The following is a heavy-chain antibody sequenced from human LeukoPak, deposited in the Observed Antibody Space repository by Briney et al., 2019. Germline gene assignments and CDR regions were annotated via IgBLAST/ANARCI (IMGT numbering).Heavy chain of an antibody. CDR2: MYISGTT. Sequence: SETLSLTYTVSGGSISSGSYYWSWIRQPAGKGLEWIGRMYISGTTNYNPTLKSRVTISVDTSKNQFSLKVSSVTAADTAVYYCARGEPRYQYAMDVWGQGTTVTVSS. CDR1: GGSISSGSYY. V-gene: IGHV4-61*02. J-gene: IGHJ6*02. CDR3: ARGEPRYQYAMDV. D-gene: IGHD2-2*01.